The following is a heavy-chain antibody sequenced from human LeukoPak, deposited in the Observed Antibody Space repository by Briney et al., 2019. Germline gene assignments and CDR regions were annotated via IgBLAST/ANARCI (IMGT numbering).Heavy chain of an antibody. CDR1: GYSISSGYY. J-gene: IGHJ4*02. D-gene: IGHD3-22*01. Sequence: SGTLSLTCTVSGYSISSGYYWGWIRQPPGKGLEWIGSIYHSGSTYYNPSLKSRVTISVDTSKNQFSLKLSSVTAADTAVYYCARHEGARVVVPFDYWGQGTLVTVSS. V-gene: IGHV4-38-2*02. CDR2: IYHSGST. CDR3: ARHEGARVVVPFDY.